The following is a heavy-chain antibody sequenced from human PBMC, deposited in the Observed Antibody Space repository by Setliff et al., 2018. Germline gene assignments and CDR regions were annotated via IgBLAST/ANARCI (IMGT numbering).Heavy chain of an antibody. V-gene: IGHV5-51*01. J-gene: IGHJ4*02. D-gene: IGHD3-22*01. CDR2: IYPGDSDT. CDR3: ARESYDSSGYIYYFDY. CDR1: GYSFTSYW. Sequence: PGESLKISCQGSGYSFTSYWIGWVRQMPGKGLAWMGIIYPGDSDTRYSPSFQGQVTISADKSISTAYLQWSSLKASDTAMYYCARESYDSSGYIYYFDYWGQGTLVTVSS.